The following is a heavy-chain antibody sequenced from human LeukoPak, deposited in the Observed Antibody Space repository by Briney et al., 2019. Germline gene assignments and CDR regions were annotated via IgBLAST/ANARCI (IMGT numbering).Heavy chain of an antibody. CDR2: ISYDGSNK. D-gene: IGHD7-27*01. CDR1: GFTFSTYG. V-gene: IGHV3-30*18. Sequence: GGSLILSCAASGFTFSTYGMHWVRQAPGKGLEWVAVISYDGSNKYYADSVKGRFTISRDNSKNTLYLRMNSLRAEDTAVYYCAKDWGNWGYGYYFDHWGQGTLVTVSS. CDR3: AKDWGNWGYGYYFDH. J-gene: IGHJ4*02.